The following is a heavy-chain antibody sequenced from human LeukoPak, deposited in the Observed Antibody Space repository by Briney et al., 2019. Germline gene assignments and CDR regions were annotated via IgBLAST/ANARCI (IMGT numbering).Heavy chain of an antibody. D-gene: IGHD6-13*01. Sequence: PSETLSLTCTVSGGSISSFYWSWVRQPPGRGLEWLGYIYNSGSTKYNPSLMSRVTISVDTSKNQFSLNLSSVTAADTAVYYCARDRGSLYSSSWYGFDPWGQGTLVTVSS. CDR1: GGSISSFY. CDR2: IYNSGST. J-gene: IGHJ5*02. CDR3: ARDRGSLYSSSWYGFDP. V-gene: IGHV4-59*01.